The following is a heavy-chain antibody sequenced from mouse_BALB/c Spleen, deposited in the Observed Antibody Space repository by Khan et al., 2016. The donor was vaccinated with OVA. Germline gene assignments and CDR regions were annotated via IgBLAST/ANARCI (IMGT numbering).Heavy chain of an antibody. CDR3: ARGNWDY. Sequence: EVELVESGGGLVQPGGSRKLSCAASGFTFSSFGMHWVRQAPEKGLEWVAYINSGSTTIYYADPLKGRFTISRDNPKNTLFLQMTSLRSEDTAMXYCARGNWDYWGQGTTLTVYS. V-gene: IGHV5-17*02. CDR2: INSGSTTI. D-gene: IGHD4-1*01. CDR1: GFTFSSFG. J-gene: IGHJ2*01.